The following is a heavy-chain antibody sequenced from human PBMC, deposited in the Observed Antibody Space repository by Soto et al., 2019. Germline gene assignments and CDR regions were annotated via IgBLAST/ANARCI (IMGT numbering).Heavy chain of an antibody. D-gene: IGHD3-10*01. V-gene: IGHV4-59*11. Sequence: PSETLSLTCTVSGASINTHYWSWIRQPPGKGLEWIGQVFYSGRTNYNPSLKSRVTISIDTSTKQFSLKLTSVTAADTAVYYCARYFMVPVDFFDYWGQGNLVTVSS. CDR1: GASINTHY. J-gene: IGHJ4*02. CDR3: ARYFMVPVDFFDY. CDR2: VFYSGRT.